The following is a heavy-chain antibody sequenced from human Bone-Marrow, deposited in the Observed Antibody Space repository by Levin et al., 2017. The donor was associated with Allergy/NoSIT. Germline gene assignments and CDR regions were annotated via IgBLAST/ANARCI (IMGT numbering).Heavy chain of an antibody. Sequence: GESLKISCKASGYSFTGYYMHWVRQAPGQGLEWMGWINPNSGVTNYAQKFQGRVTMTRDTSTSTAYMELSSLRSDNTAVYYCARGGSNVRRVPDFWGQGTLVTVSS. V-gene: IGHV1-2*02. J-gene: IGHJ4*02. CDR2: INPNSGVT. D-gene: IGHD3-10*01. CDR1: GYSFTGYY. CDR3: ARGGSNVRRVPDF.